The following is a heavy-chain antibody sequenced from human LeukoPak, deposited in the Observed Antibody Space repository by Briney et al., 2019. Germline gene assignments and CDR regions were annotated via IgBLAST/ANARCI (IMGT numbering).Heavy chain of an antibody. CDR3: ARGVHSSSWYVGWFDP. D-gene: IGHD6-13*01. V-gene: IGHV1-69*06. CDR2: IIPIFGTA. Sequence: SVKVSCKASGCTFSSYAISWVRQAPGQGLEWMGGIIPIFGTANYAQKFQGRVTITADKSTSTAYMELSSLRSEDTAVYYCARGVHSSSWYVGWFDPWGQGTLVTVSS. CDR1: GCTFSSYA. J-gene: IGHJ5*02.